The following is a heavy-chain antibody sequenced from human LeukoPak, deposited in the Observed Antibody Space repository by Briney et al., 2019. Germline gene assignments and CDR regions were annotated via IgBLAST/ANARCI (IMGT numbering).Heavy chain of an antibody. D-gene: IGHD7-27*01. CDR2: ISISGTYI. CDR1: AFTFSTYT. Sequence: GGSLRLSCVASAFTFSTYTMNWVRQAPGKGLEWVSSISISGTYIYYADSIKGRFTISRDNAKNSLYLQMNSLRAEDTAVYYCARGPWGFQVSDYWGQGTLVTVSS. J-gene: IGHJ4*02. V-gene: IGHV3-21*01. CDR3: ARGPWGFQVSDY.